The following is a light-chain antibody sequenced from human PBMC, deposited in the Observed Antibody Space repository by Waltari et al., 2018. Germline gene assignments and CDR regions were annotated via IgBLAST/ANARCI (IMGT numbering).Light chain of an antibody. CDR2: SNF. CDR3: QSYDSGLTIVV. Sequence: QSVLTQPPSVSGAPGQRVTISCTGSSSNIGAGYDVHWYRQFPGPAPKLLIYSNFNRPSGVPDRFSGSKSGTSASLAITGLQAEDEADYYCQSYDSGLTIVVFGGGSRLTVL. V-gene: IGLV1-40*01. CDR1: SSNIGAGYD. J-gene: IGLJ2*01.